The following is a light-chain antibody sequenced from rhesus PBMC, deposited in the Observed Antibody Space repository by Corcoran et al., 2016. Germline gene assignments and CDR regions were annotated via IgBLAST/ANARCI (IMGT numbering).Light chain of an antibody. CDR2: FAS. V-gene: IGKV3-24*04. Sequence: EIVMTQSPATLSLSPGERATLSCRASQSVGSTLAWYQQKPGQAPRPLIYFASSRAPGIPDRYSGSGSGTGFTLTISSLDPEDVGVYYCQKYNDWPHSFGQGTKVEIK. CDR3: QKYNDWPHS. J-gene: IGKJ2*01. CDR1: QSVGST.